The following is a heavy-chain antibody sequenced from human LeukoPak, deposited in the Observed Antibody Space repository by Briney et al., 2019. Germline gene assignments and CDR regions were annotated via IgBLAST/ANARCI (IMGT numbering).Heavy chain of an antibody. J-gene: IGHJ6*02. CDR3: ALRGAYYYGMGV. Sequence: ASVKVSCKASGYTFTSYDINWVRQATGQGLEWMGWMNPNSGNTGYAQKFQGRVTMTRNTSISTAYMELSSLRSEDTAVYYCALRGAYYYGMGVWGQGTTVTVSS. D-gene: IGHD3-10*01. CDR1: GYTFTSYD. V-gene: IGHV1-8*01. CDR2: MNPNSGNT.